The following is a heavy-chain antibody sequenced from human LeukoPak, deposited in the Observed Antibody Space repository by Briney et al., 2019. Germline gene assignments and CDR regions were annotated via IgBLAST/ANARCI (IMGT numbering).Heavy chain of an antibody. D-gene: IGHD6-19*01. J-gene: IGHJ4*02. Sequence: SQSLSLTCAISGDSVSSDGAAWNCIRQSPSRGLEWLGRTYYGSKWYTEYALSVESRITINADTSKNQFSLQLTSVTPDDTAVYYCARARQWLDIDYWGQGTLVTASS. V-gene: IGHV6-1*01. CDR2: TYYGSKWYT. CDR3: ARARQWLDIDY. CDR1: GDSVSSDGAA.